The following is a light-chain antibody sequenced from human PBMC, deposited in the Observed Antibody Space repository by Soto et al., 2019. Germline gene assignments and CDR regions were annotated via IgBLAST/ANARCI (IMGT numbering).Light chain of an antibody. Sequence: GEKATPSCRGSQSVSSNLAWYQQKVGQAPRVLIYDASTRATGIPGRFSGSGSGTEFTLTISSLQSEDFAVYYCQQYNNWPETFGQGTKVDIK. CDR2: DAS. CDR3: QQYNNWPET. V-gene: IGKV3-15*01. CDR1: QSVSSN. J-gene: IGKJ1*01.